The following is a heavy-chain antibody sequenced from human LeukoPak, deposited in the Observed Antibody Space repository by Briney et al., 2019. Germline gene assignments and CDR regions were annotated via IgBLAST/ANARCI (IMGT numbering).Heavy chain of an antibody. CDR3: AEDIKVGAIPEAFDI. CDR2: ISWNSCSI. V-gene: IGHV3-9*01. CDR1: GFTFDDYA. Sequence: GGALRLSCAASGFTFDDYAMHLVRLAPRKGREGASGISWNSCSIGYADSVQGRFNISRDNAKNSLYLQMHSLRAEDTALYYCAEDIKVGAIPEAFDIWGQGTMVTVSS. D-gene: IGHD1-26*01. J-gene: IGHJ3*02.